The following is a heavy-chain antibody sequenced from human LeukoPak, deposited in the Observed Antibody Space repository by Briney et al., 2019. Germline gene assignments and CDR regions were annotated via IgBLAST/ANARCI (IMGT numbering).Heavy chain of an antibody. D-gene: IGHD3-16*01. Sequence: GGSLRLSCAASGFTFSIYSMNWVRQAPGKGLEWVSSISTTGSYIYYADSVKGRFTVSRDNAKNSLFLQMDNLRDEDTAVYYCARPHQIYVWGSPDYWGQGTLVTVSS. CDR2: ISTTGSYI. J-gene: IGHJ4*02. V-gene: IGHV3-21*01. CDR1: GFTFSIYS. CDR3: ARPHQIYVWGSPDY.